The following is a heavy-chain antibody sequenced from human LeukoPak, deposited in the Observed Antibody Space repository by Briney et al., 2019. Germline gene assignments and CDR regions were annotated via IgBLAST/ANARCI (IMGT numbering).Heavy chain of an antibody. CDR3: AFGIGVPAAPSVAWFDP. Sequence: GASVKVSCKASGYTFTSYAMHWVRQAPGQRLEWMGWINAGNGNTKYSQKLQGRVTITRDTSASTAYMELSSLRSEDTAVYYCAFGIGVPAAPSVAWFDPWGQGTLVTVSS. J-gene: IGHJ5*02. V-gene: IGHV1-3*01. CDR1: GYTFTSYA. D-gene: IGHD2-2*01. CDR2: INAGNGNT.